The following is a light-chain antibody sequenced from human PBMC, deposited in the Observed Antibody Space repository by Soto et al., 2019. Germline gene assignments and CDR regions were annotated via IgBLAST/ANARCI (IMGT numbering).Light chain of an antibody. CDR3: QQNSNDPLT. CDR1: QSISKY. V-gene: IGKV1-39*01. J-gene: IGKJ3*01. CDR2: GAS. Sequence: DIQMTQSPSSLSASVGDRVTITCRASQSISKYLNWYQQKPGKAPKVLIYGASSLQSGVPSRFSGSGSGTDFTLTISSLQPEDFATYFCQQNSNDPLTFGPGTKVDF.